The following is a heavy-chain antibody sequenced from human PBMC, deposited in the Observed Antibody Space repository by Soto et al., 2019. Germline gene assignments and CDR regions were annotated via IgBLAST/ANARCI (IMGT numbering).Heavy chain of an antibody. D-gene: IGHD2-15*01. V-gene: IGHV3-15*01. J-gene: IGHJ4*02. Sequence: GGSLRLSCAASGFTFSNAWMSWVRQAPGKGLEWVGRIKSKTDGGTTDYAAPVKGRFTISRDDSKNTLYLQMNSLKTEDTAVYYCTTEDIVVVVAATPREDYWGQGTLVTVSS. CDR3: TTEDIVVVVAATPREDY. CDR2: IKSKTDGGTT. CDR1: GFTFSNAW.